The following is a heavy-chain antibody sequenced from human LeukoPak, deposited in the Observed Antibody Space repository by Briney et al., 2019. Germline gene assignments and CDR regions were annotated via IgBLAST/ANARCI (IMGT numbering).Heavy chain of an antibody. D-gene: IGHD1-26*01. CDR3: ARGPRGATYEAFDF. J-gene: IGHJ4*02. CDR2: IYSSGVT. V-gene: IGHV4-4*07. CDR1: GGAISNYY. Sequence: SETLSLTCTVSGGAISNYYWSWIRQPAGEGLEWIGRIYSSGVTDYNPSLKSRVTMSVDTSKNQFSLRVNSVTAADTAVYYCARGPRGATYEAFDFWGQGTLVTVSS.